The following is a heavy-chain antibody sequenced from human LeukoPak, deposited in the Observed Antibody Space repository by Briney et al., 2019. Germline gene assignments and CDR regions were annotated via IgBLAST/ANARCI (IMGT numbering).Heavy chain of an antibody. D-gene: IGHD3-3*01. CDR3: ARTTYYDFWSGSGFSDY. V-gene: IGHV1-69*01. CDR2: IIPIFGTA. CDR1: GGTFSSYA. J-gene: IGHJ4*02. Sequence: GASVKVSCKASGGTFSSYAISWVRQAPGQGLEWMGGIIPIFGTANYAQKFQGRVTITADESTSTAYMELSSLRSEDTAVYYCARTTYYDFWSGSGFSDYWGQGTLVTVSS.